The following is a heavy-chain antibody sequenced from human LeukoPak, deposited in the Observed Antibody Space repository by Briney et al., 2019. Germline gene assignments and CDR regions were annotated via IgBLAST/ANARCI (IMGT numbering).Heavy chain of an antibody. D-gene: IGHD5-12*01. Sequence: EASVKVSCKASGGTFSSYAISWVRQAPGQGLEWMGRIIPILGIANYAQKFQGRVAITADKSTSTAYMELSSLRSEDTAVYYCARDQVGGYGPLDYWGQGTLVTVSS. CDR3: ARDQVGGYGPLDY. CDR1: GGTFSSYA. J-gene: IGHJ4*02. V-gene: IGHV1-69*04. CDR2: IIPILGIA.